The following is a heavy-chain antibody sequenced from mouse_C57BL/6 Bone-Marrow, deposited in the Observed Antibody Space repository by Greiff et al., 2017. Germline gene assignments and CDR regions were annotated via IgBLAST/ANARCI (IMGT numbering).Heavy chain of an antibody. Sequence: EVKVVESGGGLVKPGGSLKLSCAASGFTFSSYAMSWVRQTPEKRLEWVATISDGGSYTYYPDNVKGRFTISRDNAKNNLYLQMSHLKSEDTAMYYCAGGSPTMITTYFDYWGQGTTLTVSS. D-gene: IGHD2-4*01. CDR1: GFTFSSYA. V-gene: IGHV5-4*03. CDR2: ISDGGSYT. J-gene: IGHJ2*01. CDR3: AGGSPTMITTYFDY.